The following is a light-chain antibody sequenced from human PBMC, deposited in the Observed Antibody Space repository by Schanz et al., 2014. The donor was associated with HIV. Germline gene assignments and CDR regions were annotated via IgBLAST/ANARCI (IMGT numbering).Light chain of an antibody. Sequence: EIVFTQSPGTLSLSPGERATLSCRASQSVSSNFLAWYQQKPGQAPRLLIYGASTRATGIPDRFSGSASGTDFTLTISRLEPEDFAVYYCHLYGRSFGPGTKVDIK. CDR3: HLYGRS. CDR2: GAS. CDR1: QSVSSNF. V-gene: IGKV3-20*01. J-gene: IGKJ3*01.